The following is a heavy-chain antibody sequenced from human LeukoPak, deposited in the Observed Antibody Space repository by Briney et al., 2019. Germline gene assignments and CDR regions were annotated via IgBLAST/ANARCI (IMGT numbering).Heavy chain of an antibody. Sequence: GASVKVSCKASGGTFSSYAISWVRQAPGQGLEWMGGIIPIFGTANYAQKFQGRVTITADESTSTAYMELSSLRSEDTAVYYCARTRYSGYDSDAFDIWGQGTMVTVSS. V-gene: IGHV1-69*13. CDR2: IIPIFGTA. D-gene: IGHD5-12*01. J-gene: IGHJ3*02. CDR1: GGTFSSYA. CDR3: ARTRYSGYDSDAFDI.